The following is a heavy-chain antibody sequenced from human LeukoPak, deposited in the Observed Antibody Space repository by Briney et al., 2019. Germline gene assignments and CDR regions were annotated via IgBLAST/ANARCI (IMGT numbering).Heavy chain of an antibody. CDR3: AKGGTRLRCSSTSCGSFDI. J-gene: IGHJ3*02. V-gene: IGHV3-30*02. Sequence: GGSLRLSCAASGFTFSSYGMHWVRQAPGKGLEWVAFIRYDGSNKYYADSVKGRFTISRDNSKNTLYLQMNSLRAEDTAVYYCAKGGTRLRCSSTSCGSFDIWGQGTMITVSS. CDR2: IRYDGSNK. CDR1: GFTFSSYG. D-gene: IGHD2-2*01.